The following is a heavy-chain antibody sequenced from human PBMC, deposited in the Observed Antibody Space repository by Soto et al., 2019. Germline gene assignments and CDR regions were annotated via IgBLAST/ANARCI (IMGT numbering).Heavy chain of an antibody. CDR3: AREDDYNYRYFNYGLDV. CDR1: GFTFKIYA. D-gene: IGHD5-12*01. Sequence: GGSLRLSCAASGFTFKIYALHWVRQAPGKGLEWVAVISFDGDKIYYSDSVKGRFTISRDNFKNMLYLQMNNLRVEDAGLYFCAREDDYNYRYFNYGLDVWGQGTKVTVSS. CDR2: ISFDGDKI. V-gene: IGHV3-30-3*01. J-gene: IGHJ6*02.